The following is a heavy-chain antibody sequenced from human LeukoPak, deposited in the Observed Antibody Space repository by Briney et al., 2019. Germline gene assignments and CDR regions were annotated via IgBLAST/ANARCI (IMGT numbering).Heavy chain of an antibody. CDR1: GYTFTGYY. D-gene: IGHD6-13*01. J-gene: IGHJ4*02. V-gene: IGHV1-2*02. Sequence: ASVKVSCKASGYTFTGYYMHWVRQAPGQGLEWMGWINPNSGGTNYAQKFQGRVTMTRDTSISTAYMELSRLRSDDTAVYCCARAPPLIKSSSWHDYWGQGTLVTVSS. CDR2: INPNSGGT. CDR3: ARAPPLIKSSSWHDY.